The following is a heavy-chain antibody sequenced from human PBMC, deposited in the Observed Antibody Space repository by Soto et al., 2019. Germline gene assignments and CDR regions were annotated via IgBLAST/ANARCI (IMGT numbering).Heavy chain of an antibody. V-gene: IGHV3-33*01. J-gene: IGHJ5*02. CDR3: ARDVVTAVAGSVNWFDP. Sequence: PGGSLRLSCAASGFSLRTYGMQWLRRAPGKGLEWVAFIWYDGTKKFYANSVKGRSTISKDNSNNILYLQMSGLRAEDTAVYYCARDVVTAVAGSVNWFDPRGQGTPVTASS. CDR1: GFSLRTYG. D-gene: IGHD6-19*01. CDR2: IWYDGTKK.